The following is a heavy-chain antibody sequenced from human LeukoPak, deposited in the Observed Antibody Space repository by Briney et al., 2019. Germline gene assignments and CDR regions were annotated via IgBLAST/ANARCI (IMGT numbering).Heavy chain of an antibody. CDR3: ARHGDTLDYGDYVGANYYYYVMDV. D-gene: IGHD4-17*01. CDR2: NYPCDSET. J-gene: IGHJ6*04. CDR1: GYSFTSYW. V-gene: IGHV5-51*01. Sequence: GESLKISCKGSGYSFTSYWIGWVRQMPGKGLEGIGMNYPCDSETRYSPSFQGQVTISADKSISPAYLQWSSLTASDTAMYYCARHGDTLDYGDYVGANYYYYVMDVWGKGTTVTVSS.